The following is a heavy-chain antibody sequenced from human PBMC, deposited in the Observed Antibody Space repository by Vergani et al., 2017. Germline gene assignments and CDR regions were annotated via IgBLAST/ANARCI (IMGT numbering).Heavy chain of an antibody. J-gene: IGHJ5*02. CDR2: ISGSGGST. CDR3: AKDRQYGDYEVQYNWFDP. Sequence: EVQLLESGGGLVQPGGSLRLSCAASGFTFSSYAMSWVRQAPGKGLEWVSAISGSGGSTYYADSVKGRFTISRDNSKNTLYLQMNSLRAEDTAVYYCAKDRQYGDYEVQYNWFDPWGQGTLVTVSS. V-gene: IGHV3-23*01. CDR1: GFTFSSYA. D-gene: IGHD4-17*01.